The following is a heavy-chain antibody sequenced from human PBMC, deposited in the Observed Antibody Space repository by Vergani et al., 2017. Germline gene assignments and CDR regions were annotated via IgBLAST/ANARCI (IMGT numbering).Heavy chain of an antibody. J-gene: IGHJ4*02. CDR1: GFTFSSYE. CDR3: ARDLATVTPFDY. D-gene: IGHD4-11*01. Sequence: EVQLVESGGGLVKPGGSLRLSCAASGFTFSSYEMNWVRQAPGKGLEWVSYISSSGSTIYYADSVKGRFTISRDNAKNSLYLQMNSLRVEDTAVYYCARDLATVTPFDYWGQGTLVTVSS. V-gene: IGHV3-48*03. CDR2: ISSSGSTI.